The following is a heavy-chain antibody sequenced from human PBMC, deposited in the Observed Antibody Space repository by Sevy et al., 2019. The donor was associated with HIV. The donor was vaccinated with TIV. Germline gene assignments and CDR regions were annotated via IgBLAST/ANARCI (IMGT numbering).Heavy chain of an antibody. CDR3: ATDTGYSSGWYDLFDY. J-gene: IGHJ4*02. V-gene: IGHV4-39*01. CDR1: GGSISSSSYY. Sequence: SETLSLTCTVSGGSISSSSYYWGWIRQPPGKGLEWIGSIYYSGSTYYNPSLKSRVTTSVDTYKNQFSLKLSSVTTADTAVYYCATDTGYSSGWYDLFDYWGQGTLVTVSS. D-gene: IGHD6-19*01. CDR2: IYYSGST.